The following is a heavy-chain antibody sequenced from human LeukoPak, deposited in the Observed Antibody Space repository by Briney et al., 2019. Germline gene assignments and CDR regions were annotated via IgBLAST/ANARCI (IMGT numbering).Heavy chain of an antibody. V-gene: IGHV4-39*01. D-gene: IGHD6-13*01. Sequence: PSETLSLTCTVSGGSISSSSYYWGWIRQPPGKGLEWIGSIYYSGSTYYNPSLKSRVTISVDTSKNQFSLKLSSVTAADTAVYYCARTHIFGSSWTFDYWGQGTLVTVSS. CDR2: IYYSGST. J-gene: IGHJ4*02. CDR3: ARTHIFGSSWTFDY. CDR1: GGSISSSSYY.